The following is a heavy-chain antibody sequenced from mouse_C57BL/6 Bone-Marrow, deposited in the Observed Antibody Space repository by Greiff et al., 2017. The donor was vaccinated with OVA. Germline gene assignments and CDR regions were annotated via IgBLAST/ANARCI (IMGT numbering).Heavy chain of an antibody. CDR2: IHPSDSDT. CDR1: GYTFTSYW. CDR3: VIYYGNYRAMDY. J-gene: IGHJ4*01. Sequence: VKLQQPGAELVKPGASVKVSCKASGYTFTSYWMHWVKQRPGQGLEWIGRIHPSDSDTNYNQKFKGKATLTVDKSSSTAYMQLSSLTSADSAVYYCVIYYGNYRAMDYWGQGTSVTVSS. V-gene: IGHV1-74*01. D-gene: IGHD2-1*01.